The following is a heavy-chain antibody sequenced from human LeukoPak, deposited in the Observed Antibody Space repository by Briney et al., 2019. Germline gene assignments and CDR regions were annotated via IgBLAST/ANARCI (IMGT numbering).Heavy chain of an antibody. Sequence: PGGSLRLSCAASGFTFNSDAMNWVRQAPGKGLEWVSAISGSGGSTYYADSVKGRFTISRDNSKNTLYLQMNSLRAEDTAVYYCAKDVTTVTYYFDYWGQGTLVTVSS. V-gene: IGHV3-23*01. J-gene: IGHJ4*02. CDR3: AKDVTTVTYYFDY. CDR2: ISGSGGST. CDR1: GFTFNSDA. D-gene: IGHD4-17*01.